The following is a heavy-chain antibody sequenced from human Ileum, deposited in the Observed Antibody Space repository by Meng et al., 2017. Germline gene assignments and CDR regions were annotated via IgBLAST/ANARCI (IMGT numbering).Heavy chain of an antibody. D-gene: IGHD3/OR15-3a*01. CDR1: GYTFTNYQ. V-gene: IGHV1-46*01. CDR3: AAPGVAPPGLTGDY. J-gene: IGHJ4*02. Sequence: VQLGQSGAEVKKPGASVKVSCKASGYTFTNYQMHWVRQAPGQGLEWMGIINPSGVSTTFAQKFQGRVTLTRDTSTSTVYMELSNLRSEDTAVYYCAAPGVAPPGLTGDYWGQGTLVTVSS. CDR2: INPSGVST.